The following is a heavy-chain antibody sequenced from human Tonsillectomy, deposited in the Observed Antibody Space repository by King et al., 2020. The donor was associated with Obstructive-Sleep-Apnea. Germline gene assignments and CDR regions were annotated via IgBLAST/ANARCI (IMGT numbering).Heavy chain of an antibody. CDR3: AREVGATHFDY. J-gene: IGHJ4*02. CDR2: ISSSSSYT. V-gene: IGHV3-11*06. Sequence: VQLVESGGGLVKPGGSLRLSCAASGFTFSDYYMSWIRQAPGKGLEWVSYISSSSSYTNYADSVKGRFTISRDNSKNSLYLQMNSLRAEDTAVYYCAREVGATHFDYWGQGTLVTVSS. CDR1: GFTFSDYY. D-gene: IGHD1-26*01.